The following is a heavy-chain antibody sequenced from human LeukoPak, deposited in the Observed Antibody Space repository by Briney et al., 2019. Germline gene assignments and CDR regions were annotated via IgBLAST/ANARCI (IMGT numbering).Heavy chain of an antibody. D-gene: IGHD3-3*01. J-gene: IGHJ5*02. Sequence: SETLSLTCTVSGGSITSYYWHWIRQPPGKGLEWIGYIYYSGSTNYNPSLKSRVTISVDTSKNQFSLKLSSVTAADTAVYYCARAATYYDFWSGYRPENWFDPWGQGTLVTVSS. CDR1: GGSITSYY. CDR2: IYYSGST. V-gene: IGHV4-59*01. CDR3: ARAATYYDFWSGYRPENWFDP.